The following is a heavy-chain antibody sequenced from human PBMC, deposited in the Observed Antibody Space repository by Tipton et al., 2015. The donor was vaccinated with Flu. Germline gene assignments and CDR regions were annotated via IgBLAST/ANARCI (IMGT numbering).Heavy chain of an antibody. J-gene: IGHJ5*02. V-gene: IGHV4-38-2*01. Sequence: LRLSCAVSGDSIRNDYFWGWIRQPPGKGLEWIATIHRSGSTKYNPSLKSRVTISVDTSKNQFSLEMRSVTAADTAVYYCARRDFSNYVSDPKNWFDRWGQEILVTVPS. CDR2: IHRSGST. D-gene: IGHD4-11*01. CDR3: ARRDFSNYVSDPKNWFDR. CDR1: GDSIRNDYF.